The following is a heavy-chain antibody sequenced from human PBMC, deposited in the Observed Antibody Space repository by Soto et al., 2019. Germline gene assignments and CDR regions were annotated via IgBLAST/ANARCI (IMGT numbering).Heavy chain of an antibody. V-gene: IGHV1-2*04. J-gene: IGHJ4*02. Sequence: GASVKVSCKASGGTFSSYTISWVRQAPGQGLEWMGWINPNSGGTNYAQKFQGWVTMTRDTSISTAYMELSRLRSDDTAVYYCARTLSRAVAGSLDFDYWGQGTLVTVSS. CDR3: ARTLSRAVAGSLDFDY. D-gene: IGHD6-19*01. CDR1: GGTFSSYT. CDR2: INPNSGGT.